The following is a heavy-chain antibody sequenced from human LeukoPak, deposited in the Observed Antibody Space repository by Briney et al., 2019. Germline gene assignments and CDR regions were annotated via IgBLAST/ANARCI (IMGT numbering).Heavy chain of an antibody. V-gene: IGHV1-8*01. CDR1: GNTFTSYD. CDR3: ARGVYYYDSSGYVDAFDI. J-gene: IGHJ3*02. CDR2: MNPNSGNT. Sequence: ASVKVSCKASGNTFTSYDINWVRQATGQGLEWMGWMNPNSGNTGYAQKFQGRVTMTRNTSISTAYMELSSLRSEDTAVYYCARGVYYYDSSGYVDAFDIWGQGTMVTVSS. D-gene: IGHD3-22*01.